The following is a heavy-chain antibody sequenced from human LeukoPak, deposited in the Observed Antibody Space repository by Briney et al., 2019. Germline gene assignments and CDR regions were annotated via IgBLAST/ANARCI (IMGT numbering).Heavy chain of an antibody. CDR2: IKQDGSEK. V-gene: IGHV3-7*01. CDR3: ASSGTGDY. Sequence: GGSLRLSCAASGFTFSSYAMSWVRQAPGKGLEWVANIKQDGSEKYYVDSVKGRFTISRDNAKNSLYLQMNSLRAEDTAVYYCASSGTGDYWGQGTLVTVSS. CDR1: GFTFSSYA. J-gene: IGHJ4*02. D-gene: IGHD1-26*01.